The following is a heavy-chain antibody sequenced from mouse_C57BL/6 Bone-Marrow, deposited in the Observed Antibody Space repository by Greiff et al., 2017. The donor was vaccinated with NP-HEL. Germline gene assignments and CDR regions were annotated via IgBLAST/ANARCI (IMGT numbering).Heavy chain of an antibody. CDR1: GFTFSSYG. V-gene: IGHV5-6*01. J-gene: IGHJ4*01. D-gene: IGHD1-3*01. CDR3: ARHRKLGYAMDY. Sequence: EVMLVESGGDLVKPGGSLKLSCAASGFTFSSYGMSWVRQTPDKRLEWVATISSGGSYTYYLDSVKGRFTISRDNAKNTLYLQMSSLKSEDTAMYYCARHRKLGYAMDYWGQGTSVTVSS. CDR2: ISSGGSYT.